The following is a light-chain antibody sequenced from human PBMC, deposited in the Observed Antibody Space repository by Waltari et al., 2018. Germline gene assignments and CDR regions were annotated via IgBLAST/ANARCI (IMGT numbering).Light chain of an antibody. CDR3: MQQLQTPRS. J-gene: IGKJ3*01. V-gene: IGKV2-28*01. Sequence: VMTQSPLSLPVTPGESASFSCRSSQSLLHSNGKNYLDWYVQKPGQSPQLLICMGSNRASGVPDRFSGSGSGTDFTLEISRVEPEDVGIYYCMQQLQTPRSFGPGTKVEIK. CDR2: MGS. CDR1: QSLLHSNGKNY.